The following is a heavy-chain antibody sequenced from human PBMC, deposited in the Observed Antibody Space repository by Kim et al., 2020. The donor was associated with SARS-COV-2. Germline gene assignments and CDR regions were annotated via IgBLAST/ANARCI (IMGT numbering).Heavy chain of an antibody. J-gene: IGHJ4*02. CDR1: GASIKDSIYY. D-gene: IGHD3-16*01. Sequence: SETLSLTCTVSGASIKDSIYYWGWVRQPPGKGLEWIGKVHHSGSTSYNPSLVSRVTISADTSKNQFSLRLTSVTAADTAVYYCTRRSPNRPPGDWGQGTLVTVSS. V-gene: IGHV4-39*01. CDR3: TRRSPNRPPGD. CDR2: VHHSGST.